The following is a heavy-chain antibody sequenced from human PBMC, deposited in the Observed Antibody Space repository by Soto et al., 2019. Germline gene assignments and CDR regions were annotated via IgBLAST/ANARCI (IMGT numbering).Heavy chain of an antibody. CDR2: ISYDGSNK. V-gene: IGHV3-30-3*01. J-gene: IGHJ4*02. CDR1: GFTFSSYA. D-gene: IGHD2-2*01. Sequence: GGSLRLSCAASGFTFSSYAMHWVRRAPGKGLEWVAVISYDGSNKYYADSVKGRFTISRDNSKNTLYLQMNSLRAEDTAVYYCARGYCSSTSCFAHPHTDFDYWGQGTLVTVSS. CDR3: ARGYCSSTSCFAHPHTDFDY.